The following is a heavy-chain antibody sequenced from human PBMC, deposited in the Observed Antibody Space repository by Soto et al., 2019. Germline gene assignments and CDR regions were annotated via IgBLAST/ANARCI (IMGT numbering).Heavy chain of an antibody. J-gene: IGHJ5*02. CDR3: ARGYCSSTSCYIWDNWFDP. CDR2: IYYSGRT. Sequence: SSETLSLTCTVSGGSISSYYWSWIRQPPGKGLEWIGYIYYSGRTNYNPSLKSRVTISVDTSKNQLSLKLSSVTAADTAVYYFARGYCSSTSCYIWDNWFDPWGQGTLVTVSS. CDR1: GGSISSYY. V-gene: IGHV4-59*01. D-gene: IGHD2-2*02.